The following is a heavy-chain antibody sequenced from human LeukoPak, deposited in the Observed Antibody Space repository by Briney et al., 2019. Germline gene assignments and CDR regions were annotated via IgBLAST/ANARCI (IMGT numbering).Heavy chain of an antibody. V-gene: IGHV1-2*06. CDR2: INTNSGGT. CDR1: GYTFTGYY. Sequence: ASVKVSCKASGYTFTGYYMHWVRQAPGQGLEWMGRINTNSGGTNYAQKFQGRVTMTRDTSISTAYMELCRLRSDDTAVYYCASRLRFYYYYMDVWGKGTTVTVSS. D-gene: IGHD4-17*01. J-gene: IGHJ6*03. CDR3: ASRLRFYYYYMDV.